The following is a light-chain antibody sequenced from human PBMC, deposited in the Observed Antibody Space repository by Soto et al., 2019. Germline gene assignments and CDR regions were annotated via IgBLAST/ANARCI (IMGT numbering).Light chain of an antibody. CDR3: QTWGTGILV. Sequence: QAVLTQSPSASASLGASVKLTCTLSSGHSSYTIAWHQQQPEKGPRYLMKVRSDGRHSKGDGIPDRFSGSSSGAERYLTISSLQSEDEADYYCQTWGTGILVFGGGTQLTVL. CDR2: VRSDGRH. CDR1: SGHSSYT. V-gene: IGLV4-69*02. J-gene: IGLJ3*02.